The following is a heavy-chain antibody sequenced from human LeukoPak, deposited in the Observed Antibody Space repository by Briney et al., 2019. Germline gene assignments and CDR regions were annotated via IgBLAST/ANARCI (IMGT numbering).Heavy chain of an antibody. CDR1: GFSFSSYS. V-gene: IGHV3-21*01. CDR2: ISRTSIYI. D-gene: IGHD1-7*01. J-gene: IGHJ4*02. CDR3: AREGTMEEFDY. Sequence: PGGSLRLSCAASGFSFSSYSMNWVRQAPGKGLEWVSSISRTSIYIYHAESVEGRFTISRDNAKNSLYLQMNSLRAEDTAVYYCAREGTMEEFDYWGQGTLVTVSS.